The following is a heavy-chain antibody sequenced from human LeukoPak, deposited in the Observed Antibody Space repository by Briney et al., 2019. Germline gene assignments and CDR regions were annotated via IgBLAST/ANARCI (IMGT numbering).Heavy chain of an antibody. V-gene: IGHV3-23*01. D-gene: IGHD1-1*01. CDR3: AKELEVTGTPVFDY. CDR1: GFTFSSFS. J-gene: IGHJ4*02. CDR2: ISGSGGAT. Sequence: GGSLRLSCAASGFTFSSFSMTWVRQAPGKGLEWVSVISGSGGATYYADSVRGRFTISRDTSKNTLYLQMNSLRAEDTAVYYCAKELEVTGTPVFDYWGQGTLVTVSS.